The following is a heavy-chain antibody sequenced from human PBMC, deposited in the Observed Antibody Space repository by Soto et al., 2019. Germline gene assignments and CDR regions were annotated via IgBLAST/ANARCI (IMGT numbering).Heavy chain of an antibody. J-gene: IGHJ6*02. CDR1: GGTFSSYA. CDR3: ARNGRFGELDYYYYYGMDV. D-gene: IGHD3-10*01. V-gene: IGHV1-69*13. CDR2: IIPIFGTA. Sequence: SVKVSCKASGGTFSSYAISWVRQAPGQGLEWMGGIIPIFGTANYAQKFQGRVTITADESTSTAYMELSSLRSEDTAVYYCARNGRFGELDYYYYYGMDVWGQGTTDTVSS.